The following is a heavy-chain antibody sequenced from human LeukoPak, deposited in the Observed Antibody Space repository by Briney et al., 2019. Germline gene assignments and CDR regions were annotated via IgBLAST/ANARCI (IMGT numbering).Heavy chain of an antibody. CDR2: ISYDGSNK. CDR1: GFTFSSYA. J-gene: IGHJ5*02. CDR3: ARDAGDIVVVPAAQYNWFDP. Sequence: GGSLRLSCAASGFTFSSYAMHWVRQAPGKGLEWVAVISYDGSNKYYADSVKGRFTIFRDNSKNTLYLQMHSLRAEDTAVYYCARDAGDIVVVPAAQYNWFDPWGQGTLVTVSP. D-gene: IGHD2-2*01. V-gene: IGHV3-30-3*01.